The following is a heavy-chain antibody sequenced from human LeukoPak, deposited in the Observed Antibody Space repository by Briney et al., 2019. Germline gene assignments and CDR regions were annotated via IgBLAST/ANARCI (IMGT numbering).Heavy chain of an antibody. CDR1: GYTFTSYG. Sequence: ASVKVSCKASGYTFTSYGISWVRQAPGQGLEWMGWISACNGNTNYAQKLQGRVTMTTDTSTSTAYMELRSLGSDDTAVYYCARVGIVGATSIDYYYYMDVWGKGTTVTVSS. V-gene: IGHV1-18*01. CDR3: ARVGIVGATSIDYYYYMDV. J-gene: IGHJ6*03. D-gene: IGHD1-26*01. CDR2: ISACNGNT.